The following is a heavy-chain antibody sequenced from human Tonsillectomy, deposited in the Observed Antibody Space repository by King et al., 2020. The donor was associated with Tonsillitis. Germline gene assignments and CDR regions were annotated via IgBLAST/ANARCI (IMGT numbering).Heavy chain of an antibody. D-gene: IGHD3-22*01. CDR3: ATDYFASSGYYPD. J-gene: IGHJ4*02. CDR1: GYSFTRYG. V-gene: IGHV1-18*01. Sequence: VQPVESGAEVKKPGASVKVSCKASGYSFTRYGISWVRQAPGKGLEWMGCISAYNGNTNYAQKLQGRVTMTTDTSTSTAYMELRSLRSDDTAVYYCATDYFASSGYYPDWGQGTLVTVSS. CDR2: ISAYNGNT.